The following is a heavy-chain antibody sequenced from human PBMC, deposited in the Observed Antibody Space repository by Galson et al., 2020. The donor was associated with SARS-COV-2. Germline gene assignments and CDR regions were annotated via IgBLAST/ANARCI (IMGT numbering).Heavy chain of an antibody. D-gene: IGHD5-12*01. CDR1: GGSISNDAYS. CDR3: ARKVATNNYYFYYGLCV. V-gene: IGHV4-30-2*01. CDR2: MFHSGNT. J-gene: IGHJ6*02. Sequence: SQTLSLTCAVPGGSISNDAYSWSWIRQPPGKGLEWIANMFHSGNTYYNPSLKSRVTISVDRSKNQFSLNLRSVTAADTAVYYCARKVATNNYYFYYGLCVWGQGTTVIVSS.